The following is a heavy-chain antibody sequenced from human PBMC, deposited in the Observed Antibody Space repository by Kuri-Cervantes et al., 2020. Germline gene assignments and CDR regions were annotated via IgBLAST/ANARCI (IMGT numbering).Heavy chain of an antibody. D-gene: IGHD2-8*02. V-gene: IGHV1-69*13. J-gene: IGHJ3*02. Sequence: SVKVSCKASGYTFTSYAMNWVRQAPGQGLEWMGGIIPIFGTANYAQKFQGRVTITADESTSTAYMELSSLRSEDTAVYYCAREGYCTGGVCSEDAFDIWGRGTMVTVSS. CDR1: GYTFTSYA. CDR3: AREGYCTGGVCSEDAFDI. CDR2: IIPIFGTA.